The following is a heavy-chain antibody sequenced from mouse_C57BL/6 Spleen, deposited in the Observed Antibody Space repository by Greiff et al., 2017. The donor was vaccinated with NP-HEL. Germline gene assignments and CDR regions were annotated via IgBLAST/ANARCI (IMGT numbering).Heavy chain of an antibody. V-gene: IGHV1-82*01. CDR1: GYAFSSSW. CDR3: AKEEKDYGNFLHFDY. CDR2: IYPGDGDT. D-gene: IGHD2-1*01. J-gene: IGHJ2*01. Sequence: QVQLQQSGPELVKPGASVKISCKASGYAFSSSWMNWVKQRPGKGLEWIGRIYPGDGDTNYNGKFKGKATLTADKSSSTAYMQLSSLTSEDSAVYFCAKEEKDYGNFLHFDYWGKGTTLTVSS.